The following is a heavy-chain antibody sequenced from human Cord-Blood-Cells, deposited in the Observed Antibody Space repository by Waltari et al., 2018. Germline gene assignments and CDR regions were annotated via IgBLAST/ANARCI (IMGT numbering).Heavy chain of an antibody. CDR1: GYSISSGYY. D-gene: IGHD2-2*01. CDR3: AREIGYCSSTSCYDAFDI. CDR2: VYHSGST. V-gene: IGHV4-38-2*02. J-gene: IGHJ3*02. Sequence: QVQLQESGPGLVKPSETLSLTCAVSGYSISSGYYWGWIRQPPGKGLEWIGSVYHSGSTDYNPSLKSRVTISVDTSKNQFSRKLSSVTAADTAVYYCAREIGYCSSTSCYDAFDIWGQGTMVTVSS.